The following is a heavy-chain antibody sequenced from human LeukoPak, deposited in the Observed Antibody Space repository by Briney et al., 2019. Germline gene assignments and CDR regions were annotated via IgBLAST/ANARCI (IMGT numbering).Heavy chain of an antibody. D-gene: IGHD4-23*01. CDR2: IYTGGTT. Sequence: SETLSLTCIVSGGSINNYYWSWIRQPAGKGLEWIGRIYTGGTTNYNPSLKSRVTISADTSKNQFSLRLSSVTAADTAVYYCARDANSALWGQGTLVTVSS. CDR3: ARDANSAL. CDR1: GGSINNYY. J-gene: IGHJ4*02. V-gene: IGHV4-4*07.